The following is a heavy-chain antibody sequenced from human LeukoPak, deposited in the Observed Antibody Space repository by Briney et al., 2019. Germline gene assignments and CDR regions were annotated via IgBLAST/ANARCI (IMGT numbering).Heavy chain of an antibody. J-gene: IGHJ4*02. Sequence: GGSLRLSCAASGFTFSSYAMHWVRQAPGKGLEYVSAISSNGGSTYYANSVKGRFTISRDNSKNTLYLQMGSLRAEDMAVYYCARFLGGSGCDYWGQGTLVTASS. D-gene: IGHD6-19*01. V-gene: IGHV3-64*01. CDR1: GFTFSSYA. CDR3: ARFLGGSGCDY. CDR2: ISSNGGST.